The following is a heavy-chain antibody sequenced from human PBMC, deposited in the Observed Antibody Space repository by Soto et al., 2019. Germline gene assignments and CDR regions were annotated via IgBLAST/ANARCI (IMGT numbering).Heavy chain of an antibody. V-gene: IGHV4-30-2*06. J-gene: IGHJ4*02. Sequence: PSETLSLTCTVSVASISYGGFSWGWIRQSPGKGLEWIGYISHLESTYFHPSFKSRLTMSIDRTRNQFSLKLSSVTAADMAVYYCARGGGYDSFDYWGQGVLVTVSS. D-gene: IGHD5-12*01. CDR1: VASISYGGFS. CDR2: ISHLEST. CDR3: ARGGGYDSFDY.